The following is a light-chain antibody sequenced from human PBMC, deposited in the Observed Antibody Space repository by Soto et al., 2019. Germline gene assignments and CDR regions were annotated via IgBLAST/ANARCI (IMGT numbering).Light chain of an antibody. V-gene: IGLV2-8*01. CDR1: RSGVGGLNY. CDR3: SSYAVTNIFV. Sequence: SLLTQPHSASGSPGQSVTISCTGSRSGVGGLNYVSWYQQHPGKAPKVIIYEVSKRPSGVPDRFSGSKSGSTASLTVSGLQAEDEADYYCSSYAVTNIFVFGTGTKVTVL. CDR2: EVS. J-gene: IGLJ1*01.